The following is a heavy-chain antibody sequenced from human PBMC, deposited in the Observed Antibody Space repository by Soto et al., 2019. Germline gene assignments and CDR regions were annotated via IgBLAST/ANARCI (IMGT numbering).Heavy chain of an antibody. CDR2: INHSGST. V-gene: IGHV4-34*01. Sequence: SETLSLTCAVYGGSFSGYYWSWIRQPPGKELEWIGEINHSGSTNYNPSLKSRVTISVDTSKNQFSLKLSSVTAADTAVYYCARLDRYCSGGSCYPAAFDIWGQGTMVTVSS. J-gene: IGHJ3*02. D-gene: IGHD2-15*01. CDR3: ARLDRYCSGGSCYPAAFDI. CDR1: GGSFSGYY.